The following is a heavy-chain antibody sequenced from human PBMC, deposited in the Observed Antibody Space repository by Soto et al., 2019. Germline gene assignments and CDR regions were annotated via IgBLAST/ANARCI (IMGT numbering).Heavy chain of an antibody. CDR2: IYHSGST. V-gene: IGHV4-30-2*01. J-gene: IGHJ3*02. D-gene: IGHD4-4*01. Sequence: QLQLQESGSGLVKPSQTLSLTCAVSGGSIGSGGYSWSWIRQPPGKGLEWIGYIYHSGSTYYNPSLKSRVTISVDRSKRQFYPRLSSATAGDTAVYYCASLQRRTVFGDAFDIWGQGTMVTVSS. CDR3: ASLQRRTVFGDAFDI. CDR1: GGSIGSGGYS.